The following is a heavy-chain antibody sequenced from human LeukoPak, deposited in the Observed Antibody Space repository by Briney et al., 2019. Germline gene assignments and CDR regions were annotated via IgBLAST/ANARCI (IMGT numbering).Heavy chain of an antibody. CDR3: ARGRDYYYYGMDV. CDR1: GGSFSGYY. CDR2: INHSGST. J-gene: IGHJ6*02. Sequence: SETLSLTCAVYGGSFSGYYWSWIRQPPGKGLEWIGEINHSGSTNYNPSLKSRVTISVDTSKNQFSLELSSVTAADTAVYYCARGRDYYYYGMDVWGQGTTVTVSS. V-gene: IGHV4-34*01.